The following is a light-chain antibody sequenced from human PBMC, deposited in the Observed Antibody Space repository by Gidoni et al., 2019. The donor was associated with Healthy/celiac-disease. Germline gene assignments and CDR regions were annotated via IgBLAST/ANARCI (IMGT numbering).Light chain of an antibody. J-gene: IGLJ2*01. Sequence: SYELTQPLSVSVALGQPARITCGGNNIGSKHVHWYQQKPGKAPVLVIYRDSNRPSGIPERFSGSNSGNTATLTISRAQAGDEADYYCQVWDSSTARVVFGGGTKRTVL. CDR3: QVWDSSTARVV. CDR2: RDS. CDR1: NIGSKH. V-gene: IGLV3-9*01.